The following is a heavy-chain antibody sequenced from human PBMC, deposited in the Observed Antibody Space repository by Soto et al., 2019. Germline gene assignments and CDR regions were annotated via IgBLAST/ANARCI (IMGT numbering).Heavy chain of an antibody. V-gene: IGHV4-59*01. CDR3: ASGYSSSWGNFDY. CDR2: IYYSGST. Sequence: PSETLSLTCTVSGGSISSYYWSWIRQPPGKGLEWIGYIYYSGSTNYNPSLKSRVTISVDTSKNQFSLKLSSVTAADTAVYYCASGYSSSWGNFDYWGQGTLVTVSS. D-gene: IGHD6-13*01. J-gene: IGHJ4*02. CDR1: GGSISSYY.